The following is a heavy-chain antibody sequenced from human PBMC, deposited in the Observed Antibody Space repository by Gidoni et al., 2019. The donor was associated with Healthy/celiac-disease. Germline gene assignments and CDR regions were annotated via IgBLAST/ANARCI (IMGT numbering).Heavy chain of an antibody. CDR3: ARGPTTYSSGWYEEGIDY. CDR1: GGTFSSYA. J-gene: IGHJ4*02. Sequence: QVQLVQSGAEVKKPGSSVKVSCKASGGTFSSYAISWVRQAPGQGLEWMGGIIPIFGTANYAQKFQGRVTITADKSTSTAYMELSSLRSEDTAVYYCARGPTTYSSGWYEEGIDYWGQGTLVTVSS. V-gene: IGHV1-69*06. CDR2: IIPIFGTA. D-gene: IGHD6-19*01.